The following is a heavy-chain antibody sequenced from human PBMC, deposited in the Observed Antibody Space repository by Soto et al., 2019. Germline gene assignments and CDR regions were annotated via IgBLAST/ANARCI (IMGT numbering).Heavy chain of an antibody. D-gene: IGHD2-21*02. J-gene: IGHJ6*02. V-gene: IGHV3-21*01. CDR2: ITRNSDI. Sequence: RLACAASGFTFSSYSMHWVRQAPGKGLEWVSAITRNSDIYYADSVKGRFTISRDNAQNSVSLQLDSLRAEDTAVYYCAREETAWPLAYGLDVWGQGTTVTVYS. CDR3: AREETAWPLAYGLDV. CDR1: GFTFSSYS.